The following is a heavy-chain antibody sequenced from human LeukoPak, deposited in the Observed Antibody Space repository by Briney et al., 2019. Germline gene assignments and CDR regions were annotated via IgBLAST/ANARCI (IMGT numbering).Heavy chain of an antibody. D-gene: IGHD3-9*01. CDR3: ARGRGYYDILTGYGYFDY. CDR1: GYTFTSYY. V-gene: IGHV1-46*01. Sequence: GASVKVSCKASGYTFTSYYMHWVRQAPGQGLEWMGIISPSGGSTSYAQKFQGRVTMTRDMSTSTVYIELSSLRSEDTAVYYCARGRGYYDILTGYGYFDYWGQGTLVTVSS. J-gene: IGHJ4*02. CDR2: ISPSGGST.